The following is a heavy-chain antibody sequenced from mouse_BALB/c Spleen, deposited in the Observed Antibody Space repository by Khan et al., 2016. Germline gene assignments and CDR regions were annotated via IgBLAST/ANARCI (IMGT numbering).Heavy chain of an antibody. V-gene: IGHV14-4*02. CDR1: AFNIKDYY. J-gene: IGHJ2*01. CDR3: NAIYYGNYIYFDY. CDR2: IDPESGDT. D-gene: IGHD2-1*01. Sequence: VQLQQPGAELVRSGASVKLSCTASAFNIKDYYIHWVKQRPEQGLEWIGWIDPESGDTEYGPKFQGRATVTADTSSNTAYLQLSSLTSEDIAVYYSNAIYYGNYIYFDYWGQGTTLTVSS.